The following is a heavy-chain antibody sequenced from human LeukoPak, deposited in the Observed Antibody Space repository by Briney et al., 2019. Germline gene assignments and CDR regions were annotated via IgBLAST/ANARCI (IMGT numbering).Heavy chain of an antibody. CDR1: GFTFDDYA. D-gene: IGHD3-3*01. V-gene: IGHV3-43*02. CDR3: AKVSIGGWSGYYTGYYYYGMDV. CDR2: ISGDGGST. J-gene: IGHJ6*02. Sequence: GGSLRLSCAASGFTFDDYAMHWVRQAPGKGLEWVSLISGDGGSTYYADSVKGRFTISRDNSKNSLYLQMNSLRTEDTALYYCAKVSIGGWSGYYTGYYYYGMDVWSQGTTVTVSS.